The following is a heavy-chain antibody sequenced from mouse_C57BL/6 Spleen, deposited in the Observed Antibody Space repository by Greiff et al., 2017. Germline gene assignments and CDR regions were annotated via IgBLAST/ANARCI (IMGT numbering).Heavy chain of an antibody. CDR1: GFSLTSYG. D-gene: IGHD2-4*01. V-gene: IGHV2-5*01. Sequence: VQRVESGPGLVQPSQSLSITCTVSGFSLTSYGVHWVRQSPGKGLEWLGVIWRGGSTDYNAAFMSRLSITKDNSKSQVFFKMNSLQADDTAIYYCAKTYDYDDAMDYWGQGTSVTVSS. J-gene: IGHJ4*01. CDR3: AKTYDYDDAMDY. CDR2: IWRGGST.